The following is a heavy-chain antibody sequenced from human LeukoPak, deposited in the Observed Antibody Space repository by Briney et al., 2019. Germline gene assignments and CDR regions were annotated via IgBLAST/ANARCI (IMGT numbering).Heavy chain of an antibody. J-gene: IGHJ4*02. Sequence: SETLSLTCTVSGGSISSYYWSWFRQPPGKGLEWIGYIYYSGSTNYNPSLKSRVTISVDTSKNQFSLKLSSVTAADTAVYYCARDDGSGWYQFDYRGQGTLVTVSS. CDR3: ARDDGSGWYQFDY. CDR2: IYYSGST. D-gene: IGHD6-19*01. V-gene: IGHV4-59*01. CDR1: GGSISSYY.